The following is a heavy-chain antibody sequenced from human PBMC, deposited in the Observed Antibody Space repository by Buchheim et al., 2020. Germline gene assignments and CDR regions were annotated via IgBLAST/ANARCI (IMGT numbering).Heavy chain of an antibody. CDR2: IYYSGST. V-gene: IGHV4-61*01. J-gene: IGHJ6*02. Sequence: QVQLQESGPGLVKPSETLSLTCTVSGGSVSSGSYYWSWIRQPPGKGLEWIGYIYYSGSTNYNPSLKSRVTISVDTSKNQFSLKLSSVTAADTAVYYCARERDYDFHYYYYGMDVWGQGTT. CDR3: ARERDYDFHYYYYGMDV. D-gene: IGHD3-3*01. CDR1: GGSVSSGSYY.